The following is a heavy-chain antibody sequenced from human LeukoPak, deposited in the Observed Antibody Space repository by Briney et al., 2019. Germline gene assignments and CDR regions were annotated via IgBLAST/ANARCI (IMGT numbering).Heavy chain of an antibody. CDR2: IYSGGST. Sequence: SGGSLRLSCGPSGFTFSSYAMHWVRQAPGKGLEWVSVIYSGGSTYYADSVKGRFTISRDNSKNTLYLQMNSLRAEDTAVYYCAKDPDILTGYGDYWGQGTLVTVSS. V-gene: IGHV3-66*01. D-gene: IGHD3-9*01. CDR3: AKDPDILTGYGDY. J-gene: IGHJ4*02. CDR1: GFTFSSYA.